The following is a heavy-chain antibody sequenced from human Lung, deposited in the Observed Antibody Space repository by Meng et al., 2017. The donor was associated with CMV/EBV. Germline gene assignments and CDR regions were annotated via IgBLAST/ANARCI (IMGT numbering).Heavy chain of an antibody. D-gene: IGHD6-19*01. CDR1: GNSFTHHG. J-gene: IGHJ4*02. Sequence: QSGAEVQTPGAHVRLSCKASGNSFTHHGIGWIRQAPGQGLEWMGWISCYNGDTNYAQKLQGRVTMTTDTSTNTAYMDLRGLRSDDTAVYYCARDPSNTSGRYAYFDYWGQGTLVTVSS. CDR2: ISCYNGDT. V-gene: IGHV1-18*01. CDR3: ARDPSNTSGRYAYFDY.